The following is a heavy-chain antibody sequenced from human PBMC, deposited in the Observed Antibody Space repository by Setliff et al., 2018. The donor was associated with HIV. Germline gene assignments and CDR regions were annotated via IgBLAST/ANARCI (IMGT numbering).Heavy chain of an antibody. CDR3: ARYYYDSSGYINWFDP. D-gene: IGHD3-22*01. Sequence: SETLSLTCAVSGGSITSNNHYWGWTRQPPGKGLEWIGTIYYSGTTYYNPSLKSRVTISVDPSKNQFSLKLSSVTAADTAVYYCARYYYDSSGYINWFDPWGQGTVVT. CDR1: GGSITSNNHY. V-gene: IGHV4-39*07. J-gene: IGHJ5*02. CDR2: IYYSGTT.